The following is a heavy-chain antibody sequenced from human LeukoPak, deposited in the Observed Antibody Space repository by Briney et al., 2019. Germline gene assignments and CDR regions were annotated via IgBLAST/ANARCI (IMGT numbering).Heavy chain of an antibody. V-gene: IGHV3-74*01. CDR3: ATLYGGSTDY. CDR1: GFTFSSYW. D-gene: IGHD5-12*01. J-gene: IGHJ4*02. CDR2: IKPDGSSI. Sequence: GGSLRLSCAASGFTFSSYWMNWVRQAPGKGLVWVSRIKPDGSSISYADSVKGRFTISRDNAKNTLYLQMNTLRAEDTAVYYCATLYGGSTDYWGRGTLVTVSS.